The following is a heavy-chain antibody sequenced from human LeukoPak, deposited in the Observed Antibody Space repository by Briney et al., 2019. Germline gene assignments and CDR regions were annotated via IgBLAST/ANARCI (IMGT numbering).Heavy chain of an antibody. Sequence: ASVKVSCKASGYSFTSHYMHWVRQAPGQGLEWLGLINPSGSSTLYAQKFQGRVTMTRDMSTTTDYMELSSLRSEDTAVYYCAKQLNIYCSSTSCRRGFDYWGQGTLVTVSS. V-gene: IGHV1-46*01. D-gene: IGHD2-2*01. CDR1: GYSFTSHY. CDR2: INPSGSST. J-gene: IGHJ4*02. CDR3: AKQLNIYCSSTSCRRGFDY.